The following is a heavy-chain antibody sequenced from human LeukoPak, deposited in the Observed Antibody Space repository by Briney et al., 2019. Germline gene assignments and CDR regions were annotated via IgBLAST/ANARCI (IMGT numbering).Heavy chain of an antibody. CDR1: GYTFTSYD. CDR3: ARARDYYGSGRYYYYGMDV. D-gene: IGHD3-10*01. Sequence: ASVKVSCKASGYTFTSYDINWVRQATGQGLEWMGWMNPNSGNTGYAQKFQGRVTMTRNTSISTAYMELSSLRSEDTAVYYCARARDYYGSGRYYYYGMDVWGQGTTVTVSS. CDR2: MNPNSGNT. J-gene: IGHJ6*02. V-gene: IGHV1-8*01.